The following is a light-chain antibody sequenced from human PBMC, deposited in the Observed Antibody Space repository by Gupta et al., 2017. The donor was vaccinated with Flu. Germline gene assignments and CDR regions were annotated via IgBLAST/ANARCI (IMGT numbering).Light chain of an antibody. J-gene: IGKJ1*01. Sequence: DIQMTQSPSSLSASVGDRVTITCRASQSISSYLNWYQQKPGKAPKLLIYDASSVQSGVPSRFSGSGSGTDFTLTISSLQPEDFATYYCQQRDSTPWTFGQGTKVEIK. V-gene: IGKV1-39*01. CDR1: QSISSY. CDR2: DAS. CDR3: QQRDSTPWT.